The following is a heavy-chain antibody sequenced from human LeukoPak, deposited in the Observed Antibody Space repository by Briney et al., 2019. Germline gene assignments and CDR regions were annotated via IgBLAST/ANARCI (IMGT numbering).Heavy chain of an antibody. CDR1: GFTFSIYS. J-gene: IGHJ3*02. V-gene: IGHV3-21*01. Sequence: TPGGSLRLSCAASGFTFSIYSMTWVRQAPGKGLEWVSSISSRSTYIYYADSVKGRFTISRDNAKNSLYLQMNNLRAEDTAMFYCATSMAQDVDAFHIWGQGTLVTVSS. D-gene: IGHD2-21*01. CDR2: ISSRSTYI. CDR3: ATSMAQDVDAFHI.